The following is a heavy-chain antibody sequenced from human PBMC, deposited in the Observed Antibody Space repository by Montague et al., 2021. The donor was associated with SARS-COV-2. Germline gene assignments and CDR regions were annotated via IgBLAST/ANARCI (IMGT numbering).Heavy chain of an antibody. J-gene: IGHJ4*02. CDR1: GGSISSGSHY. Sequence: SETLSLTCTVSGGSISSGSHYWGYIRQPPGKGLEWIGFVYYRGNTYYNPSLRGRVTISVDTSSNHFSLTLSSVTAADTAIYYCARHYDHSSRVDSWGQGTLVTVSS. D-gene: IGHD3-16*01. CDR2: VYYRGNT. V-gene: IGHV4-61*03. CDR3: ARHYDHSSRVDS.